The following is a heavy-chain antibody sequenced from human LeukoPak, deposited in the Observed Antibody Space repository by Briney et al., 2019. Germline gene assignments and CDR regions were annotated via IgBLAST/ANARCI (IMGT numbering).Heavy chain of an antibody. CDR1: GFSFSNYG. CDR3: ARDSGSAMAINYYYYMDV. J-gene: IGHJ6*03. CDR2: IRSDGSTK. Sequence: GGSLRLSCATSGFSFSNYGTFWVRQAPGKGLEWVAFIRSDGSTKYYTDSVKGRFTIYRDNSKNTLYLQMNSLRAEDTAVYYCARDSGSAMAINYYYYMDVWGKGTTVTVSS. D-gene: IGHD3-10*01. V-gene: IGHV3-30*02.